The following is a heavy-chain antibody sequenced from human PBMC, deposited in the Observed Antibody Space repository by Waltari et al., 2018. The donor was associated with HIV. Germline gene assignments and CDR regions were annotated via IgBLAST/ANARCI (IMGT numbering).Heavy chain of an antibody. J-gene: IGHJ6*02. CDR2: SSWNSGSI. CDR3: ARDRGSGNGWNYYGMDV. V-gene: IGHV3-9*01. CDR1: GFTFDKYA. D-gene: IGHD3-10*01. Sequence: EEQLVESGGGLVQPGRSLRLSCAASGFTFDKYAFHWVRQVPGKGLGWVSGSSWNSGSILYAASVKGRFTISRDNAENSLYLQMNSLEAEDSALYYCARDRGSGNGWNYYGMDVWGQGATVTVSS.